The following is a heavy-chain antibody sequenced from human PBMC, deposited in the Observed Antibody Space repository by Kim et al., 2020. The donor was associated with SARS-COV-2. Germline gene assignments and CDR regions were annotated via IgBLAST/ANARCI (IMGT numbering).Heavy chain of an antibody. D-gene: IGHD3-10*01. CDR2: INPNSGGT. Sequence: ASVKVSCKASGCTFTGYYMHWVRQAPGQGLEWMGWINPNSGGTNYAQKFQGRVTMTRDTSISTAYMELSRLRSDDTAVYYCATERGIYGSGSYGLFDYWGQGTLVTVSS. CDR3: ATERGIYGSGSYGLFDY. J-gene: IGHJ4*02. V-gene: IGHV1-2*02. CDR1: GCTFTGYY.